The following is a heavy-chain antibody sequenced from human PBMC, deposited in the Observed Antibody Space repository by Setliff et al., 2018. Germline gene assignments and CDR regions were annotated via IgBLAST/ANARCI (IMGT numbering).Heavy chain of an antibody. J-gene: IGHJ6*03. Sequence: SLRLSCAASGFTFDDYAMHWVRQAPGKDLEWVSGISWNSGSIGYADSVKGRFTISRDNAKNSLYLQMNSLRDEDTAVYYCARDRGSDSCRGCDYMDVWGKGTTVTVSS. CDR3: ARDRGSDSCRGCDYMDV. D-gene: IGHD2-2*01. CDR1: GFTFDDYA. CDR2: ISWNSGSI. V-gene: IGHV3-9*01.